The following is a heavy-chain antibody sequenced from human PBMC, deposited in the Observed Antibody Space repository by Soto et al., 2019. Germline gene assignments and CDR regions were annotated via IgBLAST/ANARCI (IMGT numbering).Heavy chain of an antibody. Sequence: GGSLRLSCAASGFTFSSYAMSWVRQAPGKGLEWVSAISGSGGSTYYADSVKGRFTISRDNSKNTLHLQMNSLRAEDTAVYYCARRITMIVVVIHYGMDVWGQGTTVTVSS. CDR2: ISGSGGST. J-gene: IGHJ6*02. CDR3: ARRITMIVVVIHYGMDV. V-gene: IGHV3-23*01. CDR1: GFTFSSYA. D-gene: IGHD3-22*01.